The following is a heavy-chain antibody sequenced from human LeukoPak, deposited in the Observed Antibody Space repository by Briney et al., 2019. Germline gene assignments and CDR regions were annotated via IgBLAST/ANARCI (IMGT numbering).Heavy chain of an antibody. Sequence: ASVKVSCKASGYTFTGYYMHWVRQAPGQGLEWMGWINPNSGGTNYAQKFQGRVTMTRDTSISTAYMELSRLRSDDTAVYYWARVRLQWELLGWFDYWGQGTLVTVSS. CDR3: ARVRLQWELLGWFDY. V-gene: IGHV1-2*02. D-gene: IGHD1-26*01. J-gene: IGHJ4*02. CDR2: INPNSGGT. CDR1: GYTFTGYY.